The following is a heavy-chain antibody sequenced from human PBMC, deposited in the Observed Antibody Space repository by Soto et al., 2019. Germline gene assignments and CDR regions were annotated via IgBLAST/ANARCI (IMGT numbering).Heavy chain of an antibody. Sequence: TGWSLRLSFAASGFILSRYMMNWVRQATGQGLEWIAYISNTGSSIYYADSVKGLFTISRDNARNTLYLQLRGLRADDTDLYYCERDAPLPQGKRLNLDLWAQGTPVTVSS. CDR2: ISNTGSSI. V-gene: IGHV3-48*03. D-gene: IGHD6-25*01. CDR1: GFILSRYM. CDR3: ERDAPLPQGKRLNLDL. J-gene: IGHJ5*02.